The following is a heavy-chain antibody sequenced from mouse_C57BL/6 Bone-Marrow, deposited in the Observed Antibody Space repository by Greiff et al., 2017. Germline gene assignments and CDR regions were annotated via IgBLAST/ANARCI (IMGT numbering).Heavy chain of an antibody. J-gene: IGHJ1*03. Sequence: QVQLQQSGAELVRPGTSVKMSCKASGYTFTNYWIGWAKQRPGHGLEWIGDIYPGGGYTNYNEKFKGKATLTADKSSSTAYMQFSSLTSEDSAIYYGARCHYGSSYYWYFDVWGTGTTVTVSS. D-gene: IGHD1-1*01. V-gene: IGHV1-63*01. CDR1: GYTFTNYW. CDR3: ARCHYGSSYYWYFDV. CDR2: IYPGGGYT.